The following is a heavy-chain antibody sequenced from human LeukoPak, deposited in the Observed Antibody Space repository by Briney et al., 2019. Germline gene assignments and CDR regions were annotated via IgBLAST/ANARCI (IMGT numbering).Heavy chain of an antibody. CDR2: IRTSGDNT. D-gene: IGHD4-17*01. J-gene: IGHJ6*02. CDR1: GSTFSNYA. Sequence: GGSLRLSCAASGSTFSNYAMSWVRQAPGKGLEWVSPIRTSGDNTYYADSVKGRFTISRDNSKNTSYLQINSLRAEDTAIYYCAKDADGDYMDFLPQYYGLDVWGPGTTVIVSS. CDR3: AKDADGDYMDFLPQYYGLDV. V-gene: IGHV3-23*01.